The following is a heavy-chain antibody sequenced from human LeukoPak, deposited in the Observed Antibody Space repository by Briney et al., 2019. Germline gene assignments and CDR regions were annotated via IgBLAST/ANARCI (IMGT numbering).Heavy chain of an antibody. CDR3: AREYSSSSGKNAFDI. CDR2: IYASGST. V-gene: IGHV4-4*07. J-gene: IGHJ3*02. CDR1: GGSISSYF. Sequence: SETLSLTCTVPGGSISSYFWSSIRQPAGKGLEWIGRIYASGSTNYNPSLKSRVTMSVDTSKNQFSLKLTSVTAADTAVYYCAREYSSSSGKNAFDIWGQGTMVTVSS. D-gene: IGHD6-6*01.